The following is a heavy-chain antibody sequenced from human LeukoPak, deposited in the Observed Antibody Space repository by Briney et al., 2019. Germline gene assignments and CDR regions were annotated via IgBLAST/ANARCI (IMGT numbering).Heavy chain of an antibody. D-gene: IGHD2-2*01. Sequence: PGRSLRLSCAASGFTFDDYAMHWVRQAPGKGLEWVSGISWNSGSIGYADSVKGRFTISRDNAKNSLYLQMNSLRAEDTAVYYCAREMRYCSSTSCYVWEYYYYGMDVWGQGTTVTVSS. CDR1: GFTFDDYA. V-gene: IGHV3-9*01. CDR3: AREMRYCSSTSCYVWEYYYYGMDV. J-gene: IGHJ6*02. CDR2: ISWNSGSI.